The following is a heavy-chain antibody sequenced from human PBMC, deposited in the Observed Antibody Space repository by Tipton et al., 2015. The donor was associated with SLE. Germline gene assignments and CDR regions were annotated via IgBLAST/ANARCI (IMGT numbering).Heavy chain of an antibody. V-gene: IGHV4-59*11. CDR1: GGSISPHY. CDR3: ARGYKQLSRQWLATVYMDV. D-gene: IGHD6-19*01. J-gene: IGHJ6*03. CDR2: IYYGGTT. Sequence: TLSLTCTVSGGSISPHYWSWIRQPPGKGLEWVGYIYYGGTTTYNPSLKSRVTISADTSKNQFSLKLSSVTAADTAVYYCARGYKQLSRQWLATVYMDVWGKGTTVTVSS.